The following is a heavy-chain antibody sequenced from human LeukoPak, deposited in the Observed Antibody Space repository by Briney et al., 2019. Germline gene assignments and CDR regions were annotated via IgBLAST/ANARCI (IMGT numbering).Heavy chain of an antibody. J-gene: IGHJ3*02. CDR3: ARETPYYYDSSGYRKAAFDI. CDR1: GGSISSYY. D-gene: IGHD3-22*01. V-gene: IGHV4-59*01. Sequence: SETLSLTCTVSGGSISSYYRSWIRQPPGKGLEWIGYIYYSGSTNYNPSLKSRVTISVDTSKNQFSLKLSSVTAADTAVYYCARETPYYYDSSGYRKAAFDIWGQGTLVTVSS. CDR2: IYYSGST.